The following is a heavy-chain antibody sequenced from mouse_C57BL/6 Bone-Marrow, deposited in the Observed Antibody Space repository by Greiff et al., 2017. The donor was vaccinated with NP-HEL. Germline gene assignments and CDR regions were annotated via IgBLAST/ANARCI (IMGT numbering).Heavy chain of an antibody. V-gene: IGHV1-42*01. D-gene: IGHD1-1*01. CDR1: GYSFTGYD. CDR3: ARAIYGSSGAY. CDR2: INPSTGGT. J-gene: IGHJ3*01. Sequence: VQLQQSGPELVKPGASVKISCKASGYSFTGYDMNWVKQSPEKSLEWIGEINPSTGGTTYNQKFKAKATLTVDKSSSTAYMQLKSLTSEDSAVYYCARAIYGSSGAYWGQGTLVTVSA.